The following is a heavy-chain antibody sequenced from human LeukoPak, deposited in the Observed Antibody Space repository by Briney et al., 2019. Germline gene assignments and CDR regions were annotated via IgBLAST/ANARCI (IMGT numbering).Heavy chain of an antibody. CDR1: GGSISSYY. CDR3: ARDLSSSGWYPPLDY. Sequence: SETLSLTCTVSGGSISSYYWSWIRQPPGKGLEWIGYIYYSGSTNYNPSLKSRVTISVDTSKNQFSLKLSSVTAADTAVYYCARDLSSSGWYPPLDYWGQGTLVTVSS. V-gene: IGHV4-59*12. CDR2: IYYSGST. J-gene: IGHJ4*02. D-gene: IGHD6-19*01.